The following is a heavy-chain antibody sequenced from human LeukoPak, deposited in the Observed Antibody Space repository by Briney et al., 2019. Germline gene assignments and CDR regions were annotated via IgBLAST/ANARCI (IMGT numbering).Heavy chain of an antibody. CDR1: GGSISSYY. CDR3: ARDGGGYSYGFDY. D-gene: IGHD5-18*01. Sequence: PSETLSLTCTVSGGSISSYYWSWIRQPPGKGLEWIGNIYHSGSTNYNPSLRGRVTISSDTSKNQFSLKLSSVTAADTAVYYCARDGGGYSYGFDYWGQGTLVTVSS. J-gene: IGHJ4*02. V-gene: IGHV4-59*01. CDR2: IYHSGST.